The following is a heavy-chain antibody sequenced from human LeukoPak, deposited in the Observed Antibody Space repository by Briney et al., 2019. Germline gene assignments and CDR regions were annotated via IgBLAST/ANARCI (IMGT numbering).Heavy chain of an antibody. CDR3: ARVLAGYYDSSGYSGNDAFDI. CDR2: ISSSSSYI. CDR1: GFTFSSYS. J-gene: IGHJ3*02. Sequence: KPGGSLRLSCAASGFTFSSYSMNWVRQAPGKGLEWVSSISSSSSYIYYADPVKGRFTISRDNAKNSLYLQMNSLRAEDTAVYYCARVLAGYYDSSGYSGNDAFDIWGQGTMVTVSS. V-gene: IGHV3-21*01. D-gene: IGHD3-22*01.